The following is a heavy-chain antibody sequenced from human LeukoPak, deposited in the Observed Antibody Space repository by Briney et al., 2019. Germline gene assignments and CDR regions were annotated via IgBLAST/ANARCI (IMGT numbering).Heavy chain of an antibody. Sequence: GGSLRLSCAASGFTFSSYEMNWVRQAPGKGLEWVSYISSSGSTIYYADSVKGRFTISRDNAKNSLYLQMNSLRAEDTAVYYCARDRRGDSFKYYYYYMDVWGKGTTVTISS. CDR3: ARDRRGDSFKYYYYYMDV. V-gene: IGHV3-48*03. J-gene: IGHJ6*03. D-gene: IGHD6-13*01. CDR2: ISSSGSTI. CDR1: GFTFSSYE.